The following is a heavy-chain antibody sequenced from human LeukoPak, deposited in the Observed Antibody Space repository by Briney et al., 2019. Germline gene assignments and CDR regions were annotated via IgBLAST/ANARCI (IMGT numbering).Heavy chain of an antibody. D-gene: IGHD1-1*01. CDR3: AKEGNWNLDY. V-gene: IGHV3-7*01. Sequence: GGSLRLSCVASGFSFSTNWMDWVRQAPGKGLEWVANIKRDGSEKSYVDFVKGRFTISRDNAKNSLYLEMNSLRAEDTAVYYCAKEGNWNLDYWGQGALVTVSS. J-gene: IGHJ4*02. CDR1: GFSFSTNW. CDR2: IKRDGSEK.